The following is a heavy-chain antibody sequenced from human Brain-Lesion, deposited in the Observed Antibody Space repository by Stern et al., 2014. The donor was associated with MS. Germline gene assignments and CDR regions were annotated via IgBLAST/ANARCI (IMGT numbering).Heavy chain of an antibody. D-gene: IGHD2-15*01. CDR3: ARMREYCSGGIGFAGYYDS. CDR1: GFSLSNAAMG. J-gene: IGHJ4*02. V-gene: IGHV2-26*01. Sequence: QITLKESGPVLVKPTETLTLTCSVSGFSLSNAAMGVSWIRQPPGKALECLAHIFSTGETAYSTSLKSRLTISKDPARSQVVLTMTNMDPVDTATYYCARMREYCSGGIGFAGYYDSWGQGTLVTVSS. CDR2: IFSTGET.